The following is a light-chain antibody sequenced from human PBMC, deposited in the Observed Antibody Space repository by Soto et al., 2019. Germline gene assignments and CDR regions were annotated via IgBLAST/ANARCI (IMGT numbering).Light chain of an antibody. CDR3: ETWDSNIHWV. J-gene: IGLJ3*02. CDR1: SGHSSYI. V-gene: IGLV4-60*02. Sequence: QLVLTQSSSASASLGSSVNLTCTLSSGHSSYIIAWHQQQPGKAPRYLMKLEGSGSYNKGGGVPDRFSGSSSGADRYLIISNLQFEDEADYYCETWDSNIHWVFGGGTKLTVL. CDR2: LEGSGSY.